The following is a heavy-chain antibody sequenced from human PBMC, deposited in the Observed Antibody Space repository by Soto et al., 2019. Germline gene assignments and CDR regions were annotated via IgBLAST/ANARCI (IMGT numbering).Heavy chain of an antibody. CDR1: GFIFSHAW. Sequence: EVQLVESGGDLVKPGGSLRLSCGASGFIFSHAWFHWVRQPPGKGLELVGRVKNNGGATDYAPSVKGRYIISRDDSKDMVYLQMSSLRTEDTAIYYCAADLGPPYDSNNWFDPWGQGTLVTVSS. V-gene: IGHV3-15*07. CDR2: VKNNGGAT. CDR3: AADLGPPYDSNNWFDP. J-gene: IGHJ5*02. D-gene: IGHD2-21*01.